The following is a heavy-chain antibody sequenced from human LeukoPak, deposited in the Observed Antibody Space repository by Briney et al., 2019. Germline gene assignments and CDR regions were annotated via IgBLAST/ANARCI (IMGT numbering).Heavy chain of an antibody. CDR2: INPILGIA. Sequence: ASVKVSCKASGGTFSSYTISWVRQAPGQGLEWMGRINPILGIANYAQKFQGRVTITADKSTSTAYMELSSLRSEDTAVYYCARDGIASRSYYYYGMDVWGQGTTVTVSS. J-gene: IGHJ6*02. CDR1: GGTFSSYT. D-gene: IGHD6-13*01. V-gene: IGHV1-69*04. CDR3: ARDGIASRSYYYYGMDV.